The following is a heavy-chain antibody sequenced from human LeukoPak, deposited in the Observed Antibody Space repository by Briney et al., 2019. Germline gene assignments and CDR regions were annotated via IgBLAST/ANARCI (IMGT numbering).Heavy chain of an antibody. CDR2: ISGSGGST. V-gene: IGHV3-23*01. J-gene: IGHJ4*02. D-gene: IGHD3-22*01. CDR1: GFTFRSYA. CDR3: AKDLTQYYYDSRGYFDY. Sequence: GGSLRLSCAGSGFTFRSYAMSWVRQAPGKGLEWVSAISGSGGSTYYADSVKGLFTISRDNSKNTLYLQMNSLRAEDTAVYYCAKDLTQYYYDSRGYFDYWGQGTLVTVSS.